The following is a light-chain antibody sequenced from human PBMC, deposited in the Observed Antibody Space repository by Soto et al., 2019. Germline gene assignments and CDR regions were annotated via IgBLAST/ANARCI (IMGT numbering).Light chain of an antibody. V-gene: IGKV1-6*01. CDR1: QGIRDD. CDR2: AAS. Sequence: IQMTQSPSSVSSAVLGRVAITCRASQGIRDDLGWYQQKSGQAPKLLIYAASSLQGGVPSRFSGSGSGTDFTLTISSLQSEDFATYYCQQDYNCPWTFGQGTKVDI. J-gene: IGKJ1*01. CDR3: QQDYNCPWT.